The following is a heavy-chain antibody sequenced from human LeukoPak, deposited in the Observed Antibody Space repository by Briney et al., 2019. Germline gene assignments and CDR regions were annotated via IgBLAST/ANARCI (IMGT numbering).Heavy chain of an antibody. CDR2: IIPIFGTA. CDR3: ARERTIVVPAARSGFDY. D-gene: IGHD2-2*01. CDR1: GGTFSSYA. Sequence: SVKVSCKASGGTFSSYAISWVRQAPGQGLEWMGGIIPIFGTANYAQKFQGRVTITADESTSTAYMELSSLRSEDTAVYYCARERTIVVPAARSGFDYWGQGTLVTVSS. J-gene: IGHJ4*02. V-gene: IGHV1-69*01.